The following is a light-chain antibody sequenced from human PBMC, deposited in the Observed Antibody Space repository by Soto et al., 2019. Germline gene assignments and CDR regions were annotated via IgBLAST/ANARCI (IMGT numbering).Light chain of an antibody. CDR1: QSISDS. J-gene: IGKJ1*01. Sequence: DIPMTQSPSTLSASVGDRVTITCRASQSISDSLAWYQQKPGKAPKLLIYEASNLKSGVPSRFSGSGSGKEYTLTISSLQPDDFASYYCQQYNGYWTFGQGTKVEIK. V-gene: IGKV1-5*03. CDR3: QQYNGYWT. CDR2: EAS.